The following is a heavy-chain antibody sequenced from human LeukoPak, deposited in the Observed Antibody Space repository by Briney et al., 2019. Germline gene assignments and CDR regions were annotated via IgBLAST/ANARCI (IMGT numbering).Heavy chain of an antibody. CDR1: GFTFSSYG. D-gene: IGHD3-9*01. CDR3: AKAEGQGLTGYYRPFDY. Sequence: GGSLRLSCAASGFTFSSYGMHWVRQAPGKGLEWVAVISYDGSNNYYADSVKGRFTISRDNSKNTLYLQMNSLRAEDTAVYYCAKAEGQGLTGYYRPFDYWGQGTLVTVSS. V-gene: IGHV3-30*18. J-gene: IGHJ4*02. CDR2: ISYDGSNN.